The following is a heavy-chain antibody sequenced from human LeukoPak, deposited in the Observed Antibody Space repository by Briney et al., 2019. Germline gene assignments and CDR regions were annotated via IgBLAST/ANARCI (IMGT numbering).Heavy chain of an antibody. CDR2: IYYSGST. CDR1: GGSISSSSYY. J-gene: IGHJ4*02. Sequence: SETLSLTCTVSGGSISSSSYYWGWIRQPPGKGLEWIGSIYYSGSTYYNPSLKSRVTISVDTSKNQFSLKLSSVTAADTAVYYCARGRGKVIVVVTAIRRYFDYWGQGTLVTVSS. CDR3: ARGRGKVIVVVTAIRRYFDY. D-gene: IGHD2-21*02. V-gene: IGHV4-39*07.